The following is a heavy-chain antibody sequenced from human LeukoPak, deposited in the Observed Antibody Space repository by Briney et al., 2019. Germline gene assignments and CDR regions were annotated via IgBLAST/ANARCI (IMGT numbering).Heavy chain of an antibody. CDR3: ARSTTVTTYFDY. CDR2: IYYSGST. D-gene: IGHD4-11*01. CDR1: GGSISSGGYY. Sequence: SQTLSLTCTVSGGSISSGGYYWSWIRQHPGKGLEWIGCIYYSGSTYYNPSLKSRVTISVDTSKNQFSLKLSSVTAADTAVYYCARSTTVTTYFDYWGQGTLVTVSS. V-gene: IGHV4-31*03. J-gene: IGHJ4*02.